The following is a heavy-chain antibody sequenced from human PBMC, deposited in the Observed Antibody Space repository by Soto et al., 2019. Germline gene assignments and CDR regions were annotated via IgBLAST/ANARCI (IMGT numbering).Heavy chain of an antibody. CDR3: AKDSSGSYYNDLNY. D-gene: IGHD3-10*01. Sequence: SLRLSCAASGFTFDDYAMHWVRQAPGKGLEWVSGISWNSGSIGYADSVKGRFTISRDNAKNSLYLQMNSLRAEDTALYYCAKDSSGSYYNDLNYWGQGTLVTVSS. CDR1: GFTFDDYA. CDR2: ISWNSGSI. V-gene: IGHV3-9*01. J-gene: IGHJ4*02.